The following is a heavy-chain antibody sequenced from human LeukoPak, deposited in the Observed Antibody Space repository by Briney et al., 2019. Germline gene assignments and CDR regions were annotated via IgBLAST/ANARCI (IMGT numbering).Heavy chain of an antibody. CDR1: GFTFSKYY. D-gene: IGHD3-10*01. V-gene: IGHV3-74*01. J-gene: IGHJ4*02. CDR2: INGDGSHT. CDR3: VNMVSDSGVEGK. Sequence: GGSLRLSCAASGFTFSKYYMHWVRQAPGKGPVWISYINGDGSHTTYADSVKGRFTISRVNAINTVYLQMNSLRDEDTAIYYCVNMVSDSGVEGKWGQGTLVTVSS.